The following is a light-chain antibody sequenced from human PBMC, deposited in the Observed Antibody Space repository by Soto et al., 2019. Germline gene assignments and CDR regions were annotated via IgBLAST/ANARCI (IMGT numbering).Light chain of an antibody. CDR1: QSVSRY. CDR2: DAY. J-gene: IGKJ5*01. Sequence: ISVTLSPATXSLTFMERASRACRASQSVSRYLAWYKQKTAKXPXXLIYDAYNRATGITARFSGSGSGTDFTPTIGRLENEDCAVYYCEQGSNWITFGEGTRLEI. V-gene: IGKV3-11*01. CDR3: EQGSNWIT.